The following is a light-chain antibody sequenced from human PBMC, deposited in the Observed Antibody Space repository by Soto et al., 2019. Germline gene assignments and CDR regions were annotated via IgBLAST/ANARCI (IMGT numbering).Light chain of an antibody. CDR3: LLSYSGASYV. CDR1: TGAVTGGHY. V-gene: IGLV7-46*01. CDR2: DTS. J-gene: IGLJ1*01. Sequence: QAVVTQERSLTVSPGGTVTLTCGSNTGAVTGGHYAYWFQQKPGQAPRTLIYDTSNKHSWTPARFSGSLLGDKAALTLSGAQPEDEADYSCLLSYSGASYVFGTGTKLTVL.